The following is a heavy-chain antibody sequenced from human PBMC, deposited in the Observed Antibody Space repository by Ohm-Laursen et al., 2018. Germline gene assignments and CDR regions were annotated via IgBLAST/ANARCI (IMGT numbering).Heavy chain of an antibody. CDR1: GFTFSRYG. J-gene: IGHJ4*02. V-gene: IGHV3-33*06. CDR2: IWYDGSNQ. D-gene: IGHD5-18*01. CDR3: VKGPGGYRYGDY. Sequence: SLRLSCSASGFTFSRYGMHWVRQAPGKGLEWVAVIWYDGSNQYYADSVKGRFTISRDNSQNTLYLQMNSLRAEDTAVYSCVKGPGGYRYGDYWGQGTLVTVSS.